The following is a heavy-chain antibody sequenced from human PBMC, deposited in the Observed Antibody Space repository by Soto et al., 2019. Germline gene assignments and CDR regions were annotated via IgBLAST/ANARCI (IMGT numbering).Heavy chain of an antibody. D-gene: IGHD3-3*01. Sequence: PSETLSLTCTVSGGSISSYYWSWIRQPPGKGLEWIGYIYYSGSTNYNPSLKSRVTISVDTSKNQFSLKLSSVTAADTAVYYCARGASGYYDFWSGYPPHYYYYYMDVWGKGTTVTVSS. J-gene: IGHJ6*03. CDR2: IYYSGST. V-gene: IGHV4-59*01. CDR1: GGSISSYY. CDR3: ARGASGYYDFWSGYPPHYYYYYMDV.